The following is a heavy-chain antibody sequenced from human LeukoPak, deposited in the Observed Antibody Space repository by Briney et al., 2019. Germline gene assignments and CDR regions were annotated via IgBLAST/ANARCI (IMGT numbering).Heavy chain of an antibody. CDR3: AGNAYCGGDCYFPLFDY. V-gene: IGHV4-59*01. CDR1: GGSISSYY. D-gene: IGHD2-21*02. J-gene: IGHJ4*02. Sequence: SETLSLTCTVSGGSISSYYWSWIRQPPGKGLEWIGYIYYSGSTNYNPSLKSRVTISVDTSKNQFSLKLSSVTAADTAVYYCAGNAYCGGDCYFPLFDYWGQGTLVTVSS. CDR2: IYYSGST.